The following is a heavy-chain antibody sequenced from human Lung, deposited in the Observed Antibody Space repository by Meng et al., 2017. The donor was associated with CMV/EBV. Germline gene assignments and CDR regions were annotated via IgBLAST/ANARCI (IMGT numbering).Heavy chain of an antibody. CDR2: VYSASGNT. Sequence: GGSLRLXCAASGFTFSNYAMSWVRQAPRKGLEWVSVVYSASGNTYYADSVKGRFTVSRDNSKNTLDLQLNSLRTEDTAVYYCAKIHSSSWFFASWGPGTMVNGAS. J-gene: IGHJ4*02. CDR3: AKIHSSSWFFAS. D-gene: IGHD6-13*01. CDR1: GFTFSNYA. V-gene: IGHV3-23*03.